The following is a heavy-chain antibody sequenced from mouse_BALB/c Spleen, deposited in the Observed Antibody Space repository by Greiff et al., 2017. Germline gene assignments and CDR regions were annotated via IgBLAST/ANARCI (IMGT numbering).Heavy chain of an antibody. J-gene: IGHJ2*01. CDR1: GYTFTSYV. CDR2: IYPGDGST. V-gene: IGHV1S56*01. CDR3: ARGYYGSSYYFDY. Sequence: QVQLQQSGPELVKPGASVKMSCKASGYTFTSYVMHWVKQKPGQGLEWIGWIYPGDGSTKYNEKFKGKATLTADKSSSTAYMQLSSLTSENSAVYFCARGYYGSSYYFDYWGQGTTLTVSS. D-gene: IGHD1-1*01.